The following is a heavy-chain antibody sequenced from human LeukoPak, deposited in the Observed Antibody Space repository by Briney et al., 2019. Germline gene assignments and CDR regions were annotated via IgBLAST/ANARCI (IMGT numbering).Heavy chain of an antibody. CDR3: ARDSSAERGQQLAN. J-gene: IGHJ4*02. V-gene: IGHV3-7*01. CDR1: GFSFSRYW. CDR2: IKEDGSEK. D-gene: IGHD6-13*01. Sequence: GGSLRLSCAGSGFSFSRYWMSWVRQAPGKGPEYIANIKEDGSEKYYVDSVKGRFIISRDNARNSLFLQMNSLRVEDTAVYYCARDSSAERGQQLANWGQGSLVIVCS.